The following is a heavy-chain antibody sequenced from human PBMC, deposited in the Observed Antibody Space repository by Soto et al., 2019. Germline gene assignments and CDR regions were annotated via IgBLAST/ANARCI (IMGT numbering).Heavy chain of an antibody. D-gene: IGHD5-18*01. CDR3: ARDQGWIQLWLTDYYYYGMDV. CDR1: GYTFTSYG. J-gene: IGHJ6*02. Sequence: ASVKVSCKASGYTFTSYGISWVRQAPGQGLEWMGWISAYNGNTNYAQKLQGRVTMTTDTSTSSAYMELRSLRSDDTAVYYCARDQGWIQLWLTDYYYYGMDVWGQGTTVTVSS. V-gene: IGHV1-18*01. CDR2: ISAYNGNT.